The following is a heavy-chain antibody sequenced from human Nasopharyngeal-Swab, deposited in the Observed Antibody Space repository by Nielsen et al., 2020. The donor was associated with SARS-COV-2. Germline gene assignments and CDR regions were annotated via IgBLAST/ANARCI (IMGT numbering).Heavy chain of an antibody. CDR3: ARAEMGTTVTTYWNY. V-gene: IGHV1-46*01. J-gene: IGHJ4*02. D-gene: IGHD4-17*01. CDR1: GYTFTSYY. CDR2: INPSGGST. Sequence: ASVKVSCKASGYTFTSYYMHWVRQAPGQGLEWMGIINPSGGSTSYAQKFQGRVTMTRDTSTSTVYMELSSLRSEDTAVYYCARAEMGTTVTTYWNYWGQGTLVTVSS.